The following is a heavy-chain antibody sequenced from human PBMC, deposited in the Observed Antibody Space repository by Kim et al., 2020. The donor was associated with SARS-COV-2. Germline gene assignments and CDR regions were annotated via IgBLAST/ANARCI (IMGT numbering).Heavy chain of an antibody. J-gene: IGHJ6*02. CDR3: AKDQRKYQLLSAYYGMDV. Sequence: GRFTISRDDSKNTLYLQMNSLRAEDTAVYYCAKDQRKYQLLSAYYGMDVWGQGTTVTVSS. V-gene: IGHV3-23*01. D-gene: IGHD2-2*01.